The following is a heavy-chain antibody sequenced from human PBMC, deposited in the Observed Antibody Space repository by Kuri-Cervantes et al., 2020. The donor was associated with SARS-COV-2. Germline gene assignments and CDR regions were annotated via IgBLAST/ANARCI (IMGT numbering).Heavy chain of an antibody. J-gene: IGHJ4*02. D-gene: IGHD1-1*01. V-gene: IGHV3-7*01. CDR3: ASSGNWSDDFDY. Sequence: GGSLRLSCAASAFTFSSHWMSWVRQAPGKGLEWVANIKQDGSEKYYVDSVKGRFTISRDNAKNSLYLQMNSLRAEDTAIYYCASSGNWSDDFDYWGQGTLVTVSS. CDR1: AFTFSSHW. CDR2: IKQDGSEK.